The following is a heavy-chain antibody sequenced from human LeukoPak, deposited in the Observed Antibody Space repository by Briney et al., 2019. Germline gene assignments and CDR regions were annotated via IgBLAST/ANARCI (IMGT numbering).Heavy chain of an antibody. V-gene: IGHV3-23*01. CDR3: ARDAIMDV. Sequence: PGGSLRLSCTASGFTFSSYVMTWVRQAPGKGLEWVSGISGSGDTYYADSVKGRFTISRDNSRNRLYLQMNSLRAEDTAVYYCARDAIMDVWGKGTTVTVSS. CDR2: ISGSGDT. D-gene: IGHD2-8*01. CDR1: GFTFSSYV. J-gene: IGHJ6*03.